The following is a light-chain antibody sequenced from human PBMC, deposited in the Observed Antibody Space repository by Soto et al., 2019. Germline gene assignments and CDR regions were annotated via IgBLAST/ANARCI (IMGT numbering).Light chain of an antibody. CDR3: HQYNNWELR. Sequence: EIVMTQSPATLSVSPGERATLSCRASQSVGSSLAWYRQKPGQAPRLLISGASTRATGIPARFSGSGSGTDFTLTISSLQSEDFAVYYCHQYNNWELRFGGGKEVEIK. CDR1: QSVGSS. CDR2: GAS. V-gene: IGKV3-15*01. J-gene: IGKJ4*02.